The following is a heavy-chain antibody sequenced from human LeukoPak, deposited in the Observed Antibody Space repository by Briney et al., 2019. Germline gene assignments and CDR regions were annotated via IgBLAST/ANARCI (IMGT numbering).Heavy chain of an antibody. D-gene: IGHD3-10*01. CDR1: GFTFSSYA. CDR2: VSYDGSNK. J-gene: IGHJ4*02. V-gene: IGHV3-30*04. CDR3: ARDFTTMVRGVITPYFDY. Sequence: GRSLRLSCAASGFTFSSYAMHWVRQAPGKGLEWVAVVSYDGSNKYYADSVKGRFTISRDNSKNTLYLQMNSLRAEDTAVYYCARDFTTMVRGVITPYFDYWGQGTLVTVSS.